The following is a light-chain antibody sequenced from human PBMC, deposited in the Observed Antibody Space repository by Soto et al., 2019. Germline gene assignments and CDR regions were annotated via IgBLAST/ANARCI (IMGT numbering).Light chain of an antibody. CDR3: QQYHDWPPWT. CDR1: QSVSSSY. CDR2: GAS. Sequence: EIVLTQSPGTLSLSPGERAALSCRASQSVSSSYLAWDQQKPGQAPRLLIFGASTRATAFPTRFSGTGSGTEFTLTISRLQSDDFALYYCQQYHDWPPWTFGQGTKVDIK. J-gene: IGKJ1*01. V-gene: IGKV3-15*01.